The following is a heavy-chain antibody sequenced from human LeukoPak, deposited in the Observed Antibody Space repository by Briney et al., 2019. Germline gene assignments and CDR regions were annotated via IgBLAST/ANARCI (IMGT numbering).Heavy chain of an antibody. Sequence: SETLSLTCTVSGGSMSGYYWSWVRQPAGKGLEWIGRIYPSGSTNYNPSLKSRVTMSVDTSKNQFSLNLNSVTAADTAVYYCARGGSYGSGSYHNGWFDPWGQGTLVTVSS. CDR2: IYPSGST. J-gene: IGHJ5*02. V-gene: IGHV4-4*07. CDR3: ARGGSYGSGSYHNGWFDP. CDR1: GGSMSGYY. D-gene: IGHD3-10*01.